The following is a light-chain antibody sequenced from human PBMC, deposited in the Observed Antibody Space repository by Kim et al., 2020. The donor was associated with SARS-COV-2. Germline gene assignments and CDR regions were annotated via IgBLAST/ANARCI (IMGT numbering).Light chain of an antibody. CDR2: AAS. Sequence: SAPVGGTVTITCRASQDIANWLAWYQQKSGKVPKLLIYAASALQRGVSSRFSGSGSGTDFTLTISSVQPDDFANYYCQQSDTFPWTFGQGTKLEI. CDR1: QDIANW. V-gene: IGKV1-12*01. CDR3: QQSDTFPWT. J-gene: IGKJ2*02.